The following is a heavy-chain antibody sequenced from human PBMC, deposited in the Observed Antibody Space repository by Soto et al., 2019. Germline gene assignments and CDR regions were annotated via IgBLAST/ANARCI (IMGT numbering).Heavy chain of an antibody. CDR2: IYPADSDT. V-gene: IGHV5-51*01. J-gene: IGHJ4*01. CDR1: GYSFVNYW. Sequence: GASLKSSCKVSGYSFVNYWIGWVRQMPGKGLEWMGIIYPADSDTRYSPSFQGQVTISADKSINTAYLQWSSLQASDTATYYCARSCLIGMTWSFDYWGQGTLVTVSS. D-gene: IGHD1-20*01. CDR3: ARSCLIGMTWSFDY.